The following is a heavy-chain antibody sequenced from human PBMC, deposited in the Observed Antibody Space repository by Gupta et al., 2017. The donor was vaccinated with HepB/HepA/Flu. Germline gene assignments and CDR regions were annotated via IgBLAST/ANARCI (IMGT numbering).Heavy chain of an antibody. CDR3: ARRPITMVRGVITARKVDYMDV. V-gene: IGHV4-39*01. Sequence: QLQLQESGPGLVKPSETLSLTCTVSGGSISSSSYYWGWIRQPPGKGLEWIGSIYYSGSTYYNPSLKSRVTISVDTPKNQFSLKLSSVTAADTAMYYWARRPITMVRGVITARKVDYMDVGGKGTTVTVSS. D-gene: IGHD3-10*01. CDR2: IYYSGST. CDR1: GGSISSSSYY. J-gene: IGHJ6*03.